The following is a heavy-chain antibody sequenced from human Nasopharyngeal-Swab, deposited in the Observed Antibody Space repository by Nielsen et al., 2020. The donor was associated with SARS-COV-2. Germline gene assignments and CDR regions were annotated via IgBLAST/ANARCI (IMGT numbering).Heavy chain of an antibody. J-gene: IGHJ4*02. Sequence: SETRSLTCSVTGDSIDRSSFYWAWIRQPPGKGLEWIGSIVYNGNTYYNPSLKSRVTISVDTSQNEFSVKLSSATAADTAVYYCARRQSSGWYGSFDYWGQGRLVPVSS. CDR1: GDSIDRSSFY. V-gene: IGHV4-39*01. D-gene: IGHD6-19*01. CDR3: ARRQSSGWYGSFDY. CDR2: IVYNGNT.